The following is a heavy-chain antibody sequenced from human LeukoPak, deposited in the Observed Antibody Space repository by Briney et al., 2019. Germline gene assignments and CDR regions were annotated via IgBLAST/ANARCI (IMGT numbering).Heavy chain of an antibody. D-gene: IGHD3-10*01. J-gene: IGHJ4*02. CDR2: ISGGGDTT. Sequence: GGSLRLSCAASGFTFSNYAMNWVRQAPGKGLEWVSAISGGGDTTYYADSVKGRFTISRDNSKNTLNLQMDTLRAEDTAVYYCARENVSGDKGFDYWGQGTLVTVSS. CDR1: GFTFSNYA. CDR3: ARENVSGDKGFDY. V-gene: IGHV3-23*01.